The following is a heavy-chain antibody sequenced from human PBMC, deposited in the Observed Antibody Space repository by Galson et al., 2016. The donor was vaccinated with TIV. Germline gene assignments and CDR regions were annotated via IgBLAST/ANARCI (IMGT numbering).Heavy chain of an antibody. J-gene: IGHJ5*02. CDR3: VRGYYSSWYPNWFDP. Sequence: SETLFLTCAVSGYSISSGYYWGWIRQPPGKGLEWIGNFHHGWNTYYNPSLKSRVTISVDTSKNQFSLKLSPVTAADTAVYYCVRGYYSSWYPNWFDPWGQGTLVIVSS. V-gene: IGHV4-38-2*01. CDR1: GYSISSGYY. D-gene: IGHD6-13*01. CDR2: FHHGWNT.